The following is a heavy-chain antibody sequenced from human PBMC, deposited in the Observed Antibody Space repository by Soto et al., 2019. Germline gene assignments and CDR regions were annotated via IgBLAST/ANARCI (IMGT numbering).Heavy chain of an antibody. CDR2: IYHSGST. J-gene: IGHJ4*02. Sequence: SETLSLTCAVSGGSISSGGYSWSWIRQPPGKGLGWIGYIYHSGSTYYNPSLKSRVTISVDRSKNQFSLKLSSVTAADTAVYYCARADGSSYDYWGQGTLVTVSS. D-gene: IGHD6-6*01. V-gene: IGHV4-30-2*01. CDR3: ARADGSSYDY. CDR1: GGSISSGGYS.